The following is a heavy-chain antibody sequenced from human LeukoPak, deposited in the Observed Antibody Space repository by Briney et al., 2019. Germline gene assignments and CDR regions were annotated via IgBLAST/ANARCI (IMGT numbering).Heavy chain of an antibody. Sequence: GGSLRLSCAASGFTFSSYSMNWVRQAPGKGLDWVSSISSSSSYIYYADSVKGRFTISRDNSKNTLYLQMNSLRAEDTAVYYCARESPSGDYVWGSYRLSHAFDIWGQGTMVTVSS. V-gene: IGHV3-21*01. CDR2: ISSSSSYI. CDR1: GFTFSSYS. J-gene: IGHJ3*02. CDR3: ARESPSGDYVWGSYRLSHAFDI. D-gene: IGHD3-16*02.